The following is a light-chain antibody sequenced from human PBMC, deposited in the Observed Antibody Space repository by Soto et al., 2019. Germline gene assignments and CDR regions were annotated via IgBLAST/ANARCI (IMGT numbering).Light chain of an antibody. CDR2: EVT. V-gene: IGLV2-23*02. Sequence: QSVLTQPASVSGSPGQSITISCTGTRSDIGSYNSIAWYQQHPGKAPRVMIFEVTKRPSGISNRFSGSKSGSTASLTISGLQAEDEADCFCFSYAGSSTWVFGGGTK. CDR3: FSYAGSSTWV. CDR1: RSDIGSYNS. J-gene: IGLJ3*02.